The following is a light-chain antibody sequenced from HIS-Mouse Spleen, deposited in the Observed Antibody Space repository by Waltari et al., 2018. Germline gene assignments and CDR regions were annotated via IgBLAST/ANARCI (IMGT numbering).Light chain of an antibody. J-gene: IGLJ2*01. CDR1: SSAVGAYNY. CDR3: SSYTSSSTLEV. CDR2: DVS. Sequence: QSALTQPASVSGSPGQSITISCTGTSSAVGAYNYVSWYQQHPGKAPKLLIYDVSNRPSGVSNRFSGSKSGNTASLTISGLQAEDEADYYCSSYTSSSTLEVFGGGTKLTVL. V-gene: IGLV2-14*03.